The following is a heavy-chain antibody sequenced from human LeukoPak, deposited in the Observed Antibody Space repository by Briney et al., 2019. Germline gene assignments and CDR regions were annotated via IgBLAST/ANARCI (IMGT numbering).Heavy chain of an antibody. Sequence: ASVKVSCKASGYTFTSYDINWVRQATGQGLEWMGWMNPNSGNTGYAQKFQGRVTMTRNTSISTAYMELSSLRSEDTAVHYCALRCGGDCYYSDAFDIWGQGTMVTVSS. D-gene: IGHD2-21*02. CDR1: GYTFTSYD. CDR3: ALRCGGDCYYSDAFDI. CDR2: MNPNSGNT. V-gene: IGHV1-8*01. J-gene: IGHJ3*02.